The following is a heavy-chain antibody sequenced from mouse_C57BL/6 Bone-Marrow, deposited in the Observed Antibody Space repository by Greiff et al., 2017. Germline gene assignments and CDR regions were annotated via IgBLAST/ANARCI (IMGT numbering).Heavy chain of an antibody. J-gene: IGHJ1*03. V-gene: IGHV1-54*01. D-gene: IGHD2-2*01. Sequence: QVQLQQSGAELVRPGTSVKVSCKASGYAFTNYLIEWVKQRPGQGLEWIGVINPGSGGTNYNEKFKGKATLTADKSSSTAYMQLSSLTSEDSAVYFCAGCGYDWVVWGTGTTVTVSS. CDR2: INPGSGGT. CDR3: AGCGYDWVV. CDR1: GYAFTNYL.